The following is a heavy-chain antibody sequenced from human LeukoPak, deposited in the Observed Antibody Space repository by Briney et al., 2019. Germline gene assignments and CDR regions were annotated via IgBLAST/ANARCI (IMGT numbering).Heavy chain of an antibody. CDR3: ARGKEATTNVFDY. CDR1: GGTFSSYA. V-gene: IGHV1-69*05. D-gene: IGHD5-24*01. CDR2: IFPIFGTA. J-gene: IGHJ4*02. Sequence: ASVKVSCKASGGTFSSYAISWVRQAPGQGLEWMGGIFPIFGTANYAQKFQGRVTITTDESTSTAYMELSSLRSEDTAVYYCARGKEATTNVFDYWGQETLVTVSS.